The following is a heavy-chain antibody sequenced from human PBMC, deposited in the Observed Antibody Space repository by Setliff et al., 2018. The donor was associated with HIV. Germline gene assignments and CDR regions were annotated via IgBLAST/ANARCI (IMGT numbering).Heavy chain of an antibody. CDR3: ARRGNLLEGRQLDS. V-gene: IGHV3-23*01. D-gene: IGHD1-1*01. CDR2: ISTSGGAA. Sequence: ETLSLTCTVSGGSISSSSYYWGWIRQPPGKGLEWVSAISTSGGAADCADSVKGRFTISRDNSRNTLYLQMNSLRAEDTALYFCARRGNLLEGRQLDSWGQGTLVTVSS. J-gene: IGHJ4*02. CDR1: GGSISSSSYY.